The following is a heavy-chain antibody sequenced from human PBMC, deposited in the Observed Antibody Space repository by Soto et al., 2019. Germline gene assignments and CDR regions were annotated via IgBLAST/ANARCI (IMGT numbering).Heavy chain of an antibody. J-gene: IGHJ4*02. D-gene: IGHD3-3*02. CDR2: IYHSGST. Sequence: WETLSLTCAASGCSISSSNLWSWGREPPGKVLEWIGEIYHSGSTNYNPSLKSRVTISVDKSKNQFSLKLSSVTAADTAVYYCARVLEALDYWGQGTLVTVSS. CDR3: ARVLEALDY. V-gene: IGHV4-4*02. CDR1: GCSISSSNL.